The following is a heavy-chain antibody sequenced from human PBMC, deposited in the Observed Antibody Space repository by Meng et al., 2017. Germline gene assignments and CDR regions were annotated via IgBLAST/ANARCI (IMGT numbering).Heavy chain of an antibody. CDR1: GYTFTGYY. CDR2: INPNSGGT. V-gene: IGHV1-2*02. Sequence: QGQLVQSGAEVKTPGASVKVSCKASGYTFTGYYMHWVRQAPGQGLEWMGWINPNSGGTNYAQRFQGRVTMTRDTSISTAYMELSRLRSDDTAVYYCASRYDSSGSAAFQHWGQGTLVTVSS. J-gene: IGHJ1*01. D-gene: IGHD3-22*01. CDR3: ASRYDSSGSAAFQH.